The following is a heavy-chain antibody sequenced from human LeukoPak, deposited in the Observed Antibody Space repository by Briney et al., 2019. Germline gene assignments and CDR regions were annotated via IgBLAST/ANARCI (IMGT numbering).Heavy chain of an antibody. Sequence: ASVKVSCKASGYTFTGYYMHWVRQAPGQGLEWMGWINPNSGGTNYAQKFQGGVTMTRDTSINTAYMELSRLRSDDTAVYYCARPNYDFWSGYPNWFDPWGQGTLVTVSS. D-gene: IGHD3-3*01. J-gene: IGHJ5*02. V-gene: IGHV1-2*02. CDR1: GYTFTGYY. CDR3: ARPNYDFWSGYPNWFDP. CDR2: INPNSGGT.